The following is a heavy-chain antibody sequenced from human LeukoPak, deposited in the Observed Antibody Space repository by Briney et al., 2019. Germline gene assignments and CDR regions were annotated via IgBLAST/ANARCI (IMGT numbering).Heavy chain of an antibody. CDR2: ISSSSGSTI. V-gene: IGHV3-48*04. Sequence: GGSLRLSCTASGFTFNTYAMNWVRQAPGKGLEWVSYISSSSGSTIYYADSVKGRFTISRDNAKNSLSLQMNSLRAEDTAVYYCAIDSGSYHGMDVWGQGTTVTVSS. J-gene: IGHJ6*02. D-gene: IGHD3-10*01. CDR1: GFTFNTYA. CDR3: AIDSGSYHGMDV.